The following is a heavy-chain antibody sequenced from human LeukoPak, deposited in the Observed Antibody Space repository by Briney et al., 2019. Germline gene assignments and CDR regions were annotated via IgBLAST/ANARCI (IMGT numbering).Heavy chain of an antibody. D-gene: IGHD6-19*01. J-gene: IGHJ4*02. CDR1: GGSISSYY. CDR2: IYYSGST. CDR3: ARGPMYTSGWYVY. Sequence: SETLSLTCTVSGGSISSYYWSWLRQPPGKGLEWIGYIYYSGSTNYNPSLKSRVTISVDTSKNQFSLKLRSVTTADTAVYYCARGPMYTSGWYVYWGQGTLSPSPQ. V-gene: IGHV4-59*08.